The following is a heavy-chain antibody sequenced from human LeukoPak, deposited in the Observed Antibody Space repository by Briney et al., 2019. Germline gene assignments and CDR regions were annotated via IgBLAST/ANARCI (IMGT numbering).Heavy chain of an antibody. CDR2: INHSGST. CDR3: ARGHNSRYDRSPQYYFDY. CDR1: GGSFSGYY. Sequence: SETLSLTCAVYGGSFSGYYWSWIRQPPGRGLEWIGEINHSGSTNYNPSLKSRVTISVDTSKNQFSLKLSSVTAADTAVYYCARGHNSRYDRSPQYYFDYWGQGNLVTVSS. D-gene: IGHD5-12*01. J-gene: IGHJ4*02. V-gene: IGHV4-34*01.